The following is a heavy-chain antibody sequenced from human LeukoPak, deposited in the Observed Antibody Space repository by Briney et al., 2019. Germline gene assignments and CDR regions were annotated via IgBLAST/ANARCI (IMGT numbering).Heavy chain of an antibody. CDR1: GFIFSNYA. Sequence: GGSLRLSCAVSGFIFSNYAMHWVRQAPGKGLEWVAVISYDGGNKYYADSVQGRFTISRDNSKNTLYLQMNSLRAEDTAVYYCAGSFYDFWSGYSLGYYYYGMDVWGQGTTVAVSS. V-gene: IGHV3-30*04. J-gene: IGHJ6*02. CDR3: AGSFYDFWSGYSLGYYYYGMDV. D-gene: IGHD3-3*01. CDR2: ISYDGGNK.